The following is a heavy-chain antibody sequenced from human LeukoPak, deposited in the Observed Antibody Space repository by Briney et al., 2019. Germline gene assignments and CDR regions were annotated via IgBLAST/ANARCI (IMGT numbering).Heavy chain of an antibody. Sequence: GGSLRLSCAASGFTFSSYSMNWVRQAPGKGLEWVSSISSSSSYIYYADSVKGRFTISRDNAKNSLYLQMNSLRVEETAVYYCARGGLITVGSVIANPFDYWGQGILVTVSS. J-gene: IGHJ4*02. D-gene: IGHD3-16*02. CDR2: ISSSSSYI. CDR3: ARGGLITVGSVIANPFDY. V-gene: IGHV3-21*01. CDR1: GFTFSSYS.